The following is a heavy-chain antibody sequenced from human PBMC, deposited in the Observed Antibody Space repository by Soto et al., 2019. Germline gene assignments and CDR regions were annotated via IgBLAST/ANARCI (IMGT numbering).Heavy chain of an antibody. CDR2: ISSSGSTI. CDR1: GFTFSSYS. J-gene: IGHJ4*02. D-gene: IGHD1-26*01. CDR3: ARDGPSSSESYSAY. V-gene: IGHV3-48*01. Sequence: PGGSLRLSCAASGFTFSSYSMNWVRQSPGKGLEWVSYISSSGSTIYYADSVKGRFTISRDNAKNSLYLQMNSLRAEDTALYYCARDGPSSSESYSAYWGQGTLVTVSS.